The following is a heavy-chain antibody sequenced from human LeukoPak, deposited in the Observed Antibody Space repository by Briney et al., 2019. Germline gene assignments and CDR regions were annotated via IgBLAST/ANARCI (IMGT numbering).Heavy chain of an antibody. J-gene: IGHJ3*02. CDR1: GYTFTAYY. CDR3: ARGLRNYYDSSGPHDAFDI. D-gene: IGHD3-22*01. V-gene: IGHV1-8*02. Sequence: ASVKVSCKASGYTFTAYYMHWVRQAPGQGLEWMGRINPNSGNTGYAQKFQGRVTMTRNTSISTAYMELSSLRSEDTAVYYCARGLRNYYDSSGPHDAFDIWGQGTMVTVSS. CDR2: INPNSGNT.